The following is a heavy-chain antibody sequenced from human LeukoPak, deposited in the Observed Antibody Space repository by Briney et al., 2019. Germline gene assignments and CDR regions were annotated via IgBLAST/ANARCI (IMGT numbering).Heavy chain of an antibody. CDR2: IRYDGSNK. J-gene: IGHJ6*03. Sequence: GGSLRLSCAASGFTFSSYEMNWVRQAPGKGLEWVAFIRYDGSNKYYADSVKGRFTISRDNSKNTLYLQMNSLRAEDTAVYYCAKDRYYYDSSGYYYYYYYYMDVWGKGTTVTISS. D-gene: IGHD3-22*01. V-gene: IGHV3-30*02. CDR3: AKDRYYYDSSGYYYYYYYYMDV. CDR1: GFTFSSYE.